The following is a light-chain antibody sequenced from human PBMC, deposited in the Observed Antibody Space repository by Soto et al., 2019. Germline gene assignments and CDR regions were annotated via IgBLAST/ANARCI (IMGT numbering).Light chain of an antibody. J-gene: IGKJ4*02. CDR3: QQFAGS. V-gene: IGKV3-20*01. Sequence: EIVFTQSPGTLSLSPGKRAALFCRASQSICSSYLAWYQQRPGQAPRLLIYGASTRATGMPGRFSGSGAGTDFTLTVSSLESEDYAVYYCQQFAGSFGGGTKVDIK. CDR1: QSICSSY. CDR2: GAS.